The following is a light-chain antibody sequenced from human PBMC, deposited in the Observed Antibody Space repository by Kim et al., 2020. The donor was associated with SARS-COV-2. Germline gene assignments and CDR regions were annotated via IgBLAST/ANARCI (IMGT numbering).Light chain of an antibody. J-gene: IGLJ1*01. CDR2: QDS. V-gene: IGLV3-1*01. CDR1: KLGDKY. CDR3: QAWDSSTYV. Sequence: SGYPGQTGSITCSGDKLGDKYACWYKQKPGQSPVLVIYQDSKRPSGIPERFAGSNSGNTATLTISGTQAMDEADYYCQAWDSSTYVFGTGTKVTVL.